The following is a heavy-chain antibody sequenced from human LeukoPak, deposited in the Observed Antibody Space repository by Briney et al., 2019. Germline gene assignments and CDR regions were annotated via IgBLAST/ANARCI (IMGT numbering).Heavy chain of an antibody. J-gene: IGHJ3*02. CDR2: IYYSGST. D-gene: IGHD1-14*01. CDR3: ARDSNKAATGAFDI. Sequence: PSETLSLTCTVSGGSISSGGYYWSWIRQHPGKGLEWIGYIYYSGSTYYNPSLKSRVTISVDTSKNQFSLKLSSVTAADTAVYYCARDSNKAATGAFDIWGQGTMVTVSS. CDR1: GGSISSGGYY. V-gene: IGHV4-31*03.